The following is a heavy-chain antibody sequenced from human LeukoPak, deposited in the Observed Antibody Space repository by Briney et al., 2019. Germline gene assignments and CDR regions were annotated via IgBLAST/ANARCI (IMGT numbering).Heavy chain of an antibody. CDR2: INPNSGDT. CDR3: ARSTITVTAAGHSDL. CDR1: GYTFTDYY. J-gene: IGHJ2*01. D-gene: IGHD6-13*01. Sequence: GASVKVSCKSSGYTFTDYYVHWVRQAPGQGLEWMGRINPNSGDTNYAQNFQGRVTMSRDTSISTAYLELNRLIFDDTAVFYCARSTITVTAAGHSDLWGRGTLVTVSS. V-gene: IGHV1-2*06.